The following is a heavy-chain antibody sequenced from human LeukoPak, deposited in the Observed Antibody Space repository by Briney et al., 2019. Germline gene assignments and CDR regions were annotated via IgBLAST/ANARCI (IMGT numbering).Heavy chain of an antibody. CDR2: INHSGST. V-gene: IGHV4-34*01. Sequence: SETLSLTCAVYGGSFSGYYWSWIRQPPGKGLEWIGEINHSGSTNYNPSLKSRVTISVDTSKNQFSLKLSSVTAADTAVYYCARGLDCSGGSCYSYYYYHGMDVWGQGTTVTVSS. CDR3: ARGLDCSGGSCYSYYYYHGMDV. J-gene: IGHJ6*02. CDR1: GGSFSGYY. D-gene: IGHD2-15*01.